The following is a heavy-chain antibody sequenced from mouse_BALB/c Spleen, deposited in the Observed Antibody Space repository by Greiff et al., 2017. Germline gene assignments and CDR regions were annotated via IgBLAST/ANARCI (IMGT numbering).Heavy chain of an antibody. CDR3: ARDGDYGTQFAY. CDR2: ISSGGSYT. Sequence: EVQRVESGGGLVKPGGSLKLSCAASGFTFSSYAMSWVRQSPEKRLEWVAEISSGGSYTYYPDTVTGRFTISRDNAKNTLYLEMSSLRSEDTAMYYCARDGDYGTQFAYWGQGTLVTVSA. V-gene: IGHV5-9-4*01. CDR1: GFTFSSYA. D-gene: IGHD1-1*01. J-gene: IGHJ3*01.